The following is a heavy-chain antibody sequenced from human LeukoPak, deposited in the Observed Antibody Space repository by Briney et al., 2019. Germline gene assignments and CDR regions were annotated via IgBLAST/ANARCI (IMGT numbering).Heavy chain of an antibody. CDR1: GFTFSSYA. V-gene: IGHV3-23*01. Sequence: GGSLKLSCAASGFTFSSYAMSWVRQAPGKGLEWVSAISGSGGSTYYADSVKGRFTISRDNSKNTLYLQMNSLRAEDTAVYYCAKTYYDILTGYGYYGMDVWGQGTTVTVSS. D-gene: IGHD3-9*01. CDR2: ISGSGGST. CDR3: AKTYYDILTGYGYYGMDV. J-gene: IGHJ6*02.